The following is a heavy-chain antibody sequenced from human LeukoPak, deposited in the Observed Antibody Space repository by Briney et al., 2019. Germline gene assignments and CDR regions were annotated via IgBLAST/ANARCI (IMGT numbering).Heavy chain of an antibody. CDR2: IIPILGIA. V-gene: IGHV1-69*04. D-gene: IGHD1-26*01. CDR3: ARGVGASWFDP. Sequence: SVKVSCKASGGTFSSYAISWVRQAPGQGLEWMGRIIPILGIANYAQKFQGRVTITADKSTSTAYMELSSLRSEDTAVCYCARGVGASWFDPWGQGTLVTVSS. J-gene: IGHJ5*02. CDR1: GGTFSSYA.